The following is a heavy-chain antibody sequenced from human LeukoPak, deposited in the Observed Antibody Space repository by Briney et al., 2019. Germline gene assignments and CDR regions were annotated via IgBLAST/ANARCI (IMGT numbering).Heavy chain of an antibody. CDR1: GGSISSGSYY. CDR3: ARDLHGGNSWDYYYYYMDV. J-gene: IGHJ6*03. D-gene: IGHD4-23*01. V-gene: IGHV4-61*02. CDR2: IYTSGST. Sequence: PSQTLSLTCTVSGGSISSGSYYWSWIRQPAGKGLEWIGRIYTSGSTNYNPSLKSRVTISVDTSKNQFSLKLSSVTAADTSVYYCARDLHGGNSWDYYYYYMDVWGKGTTVTVSS.